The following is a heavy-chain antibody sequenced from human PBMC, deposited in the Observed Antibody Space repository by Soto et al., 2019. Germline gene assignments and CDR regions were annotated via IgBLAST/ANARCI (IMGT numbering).Heavy chain of an antibody. CDR2: IYYSGST. J-gene: IGHJ3*02. V-gene: IGHV4-39*01. CDR3: ARAPSGWYSYDAFDI. CDR1: GGSISSSSYY. D-gene: IGHD6-19*01. Sequence: QLQLQESGPGLVKPSETLSLTCTVSGGSISSSSYYWGWIRQPPGKGLEGVGSIYYSGSTYYNPSLKSRVTISVDTSTTRFSLKLSSVNAADTAVYYCARAPSGWYSYDAFDIWGQGTMVTVSS.